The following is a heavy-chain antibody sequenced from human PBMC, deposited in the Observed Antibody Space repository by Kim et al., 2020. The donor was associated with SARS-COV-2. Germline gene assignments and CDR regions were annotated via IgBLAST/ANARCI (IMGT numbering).Heavy chain of an antibody. Sequence: SETLSLTCTVSGGSISSYYWSWIRQPPGKGLEWIGYIYYSGSTNYNPSLKSRVTISVDTSKNQFSLKLSSVTAADTAVYYCARDRNLYYYDSSGYYPDAFDIWGQGTMVTVSS. CDR2: IYYSGST. V-gene: IGHV4-59*01. CDR3: ARDRNLYYYDSSGYYPDAFDI. CDR1: GGSISSYY. D-gene: IGHD3-22*01. J-gene: IGHJ3*02.